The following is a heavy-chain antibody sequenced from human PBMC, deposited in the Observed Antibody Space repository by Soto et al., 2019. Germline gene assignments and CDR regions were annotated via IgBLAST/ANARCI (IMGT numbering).Heavy chain of an antibody. Sequence: GGALRLSCAASGFTFSSYAISWVRQVPGKGLEWVASISSASSETWYADSVKGRFIISRDNAQNSLFLQMNTLRPEDSAIYYCARVAYWGPGTQVTVSS. J-gene: IGHJ4*02. V-gene: IGHV3-21*01. CDR3: ARVAY. CDR1: GFTFSSYA. CDR2: ISSASSET.